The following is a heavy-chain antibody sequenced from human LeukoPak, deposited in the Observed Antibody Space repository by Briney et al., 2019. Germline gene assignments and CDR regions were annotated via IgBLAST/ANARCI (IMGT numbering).Heavy chain of an antibody. CDR3: ARARLAVAGTIFDY. J-gene: IGHJ4*02. D-gene: IGHD6-19*01. Sequence: PSETLSLTCTVSGFSVTNTYYWAWIRQPPGKGLEWIGSIYNSGSTYYNPSLKSRVTISVDKSKNQFSLKLSSVTAADTAVYYCARARLAVAGTIFDYWGQGTLVTVSS. V-gene: IGHV4-38-2*02. CDR1: GFSVTNTYY. CDR2: IYNSGST.